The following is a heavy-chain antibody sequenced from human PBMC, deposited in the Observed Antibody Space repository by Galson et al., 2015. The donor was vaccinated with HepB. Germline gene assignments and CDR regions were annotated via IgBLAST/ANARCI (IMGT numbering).Heavy chain of an antibody. CDR3: SRGNYGSGGVPY. V-gene: IGHV6-1*01. CDR1: GDSVSSPSST. J-gene: IGHJ4*02. CDR2: TYYRSKWYN. D-gene: IGHD6-25*01. Sequence: CAISGDSVSSPSSTWVWVRQSPSRGLEWLGRTYYRSKWYNDYAVSVKGRITINPDTSKNQFSLELNSVTPEDTAVYYYSRGNYGSGGVPYWGQGALVTVSS.